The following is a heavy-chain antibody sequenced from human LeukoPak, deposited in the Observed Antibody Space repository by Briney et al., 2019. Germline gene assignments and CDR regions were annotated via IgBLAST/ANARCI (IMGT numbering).Heavy chain of an antibody. J-gene: IGHJ4*02. D-gene: IGHD3-3*01. CDR3: ASETVEGFLEWLGALDY. V-gene: IGHV3-30-3*01. Sequence: PGGSLRLSCAASGFTFSSYAMHWVRQAPGKGLEWVAVISYDGSNKYYADSVKGRFTISRDNSKNTLYLQMNSLRAEDTAVYYCASETVEGFLEWLGALDYWGQGTLVTVSS. CDR1: GFTFSSYA. CDR2: ISYDGSNK.